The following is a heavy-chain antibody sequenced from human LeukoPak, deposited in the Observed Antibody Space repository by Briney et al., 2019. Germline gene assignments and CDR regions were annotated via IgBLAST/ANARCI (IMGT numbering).Heavy chain of an antibody. J-gene: IGHJ4*02. D-gene: IGHD3-22*01. V-gene: IGHV3-30*18. CDR2: ISYDGSNK. CDR1: GFTFSSYG. Sequence: PGRSLRLSCAASGFTFSSYGMHWVRQAPGKGLEWVAVISYDGSNKYYADSVKGRFTISRDNSKNTLYLQMNSLRAEDTAVYYCAKDRAPRYPDSGGYYGIDYWGQGTLVTVSS. CDR3: AKDRAPRYPDSGGYYGIDY.